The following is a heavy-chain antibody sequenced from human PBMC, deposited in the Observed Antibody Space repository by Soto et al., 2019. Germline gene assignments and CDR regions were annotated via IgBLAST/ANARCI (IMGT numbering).Heavy chain of an antibody. CDR2: IYPGDSDT. CDR3: ARNTGDILTGYHYGTDV. Sequence: GESLKISCKGSGYSFTSYWIGWVRQMPGKGLEWMGIIYPGDSDTRYSPSFQGQVTISADKSISTAYLQWSSLKASDTAMYYCARNTGDILTGYHYGTDVWGQGTTVTVSS. V-gene: IGHV5-51*01. D-gene: IGHD3-9*01. J-gene: IGHJ6*02. CDR1: GYSFTSYW.